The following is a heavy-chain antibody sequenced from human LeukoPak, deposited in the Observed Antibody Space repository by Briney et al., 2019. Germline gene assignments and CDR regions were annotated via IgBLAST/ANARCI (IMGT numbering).Heavy chain of an antibody. V-gene: IGHV3-74*01. D-gene: IGHD5-24*01. J-gene: IGHJ4*02. CDR3: ARNNYGIDY. Sequence: GGSLRLSCAASGFTFSSYWMHWVRQAPGKGLVWVSRINSDGTSPGYADSVKGRFTISRDNARNTVDLQMNSLRAEDTAVYYCARNNYGIDYWGQGSLVTVSS. CDR1: GFTFSSYW. CDR2: INSDGTSP.